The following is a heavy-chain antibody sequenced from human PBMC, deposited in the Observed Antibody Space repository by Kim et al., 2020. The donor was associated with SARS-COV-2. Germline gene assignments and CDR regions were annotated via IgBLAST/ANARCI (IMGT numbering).Heavy chain of an antibody. CDR1: GDSISSSSYY. V-gene: IGHV4-39*07. CDR2: IYYSGST. CDR3: ASSDIVVVVAATAFDP. D-gene: IGHD2-15*01. J-gene: IGHJ5*02. Sequence: SETLSLTCTVSGDSISSSSYYWGWIRQPPGKGLEWIGSIYYSGSTYYNPSLKSRVTISVDTSKNQFSLKLSSVTTADTAVYYCASSDIVVVVAATAFDPWGQGTLVTVSS.